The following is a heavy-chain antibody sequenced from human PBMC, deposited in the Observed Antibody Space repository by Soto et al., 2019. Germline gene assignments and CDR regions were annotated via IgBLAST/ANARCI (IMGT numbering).Heavy chain of an antibody. J-gene: IGHJ6*02. D-gene: IGHD6-13*01. CDR2: IYYSGST. V-gene: IGHV4-39*01. CDR3: ARLVAAGTDPYYYGMDV. Sequence: PSGTLSLTCTVSGGSISSSSYYWGWIRQPPGKGLEWIGSIYYSGSTYYNPSLKSRVTISVDTSKNQFSLKLSSVTAADTAVYYCARLVAAGTDPYYYGMDVWGQGTTVTVSS. CDR1: GGSISSSSYY.